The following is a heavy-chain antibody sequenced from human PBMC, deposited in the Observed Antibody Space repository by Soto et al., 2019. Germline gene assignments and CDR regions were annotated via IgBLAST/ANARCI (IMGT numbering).Heavy chain of an antibody. D-gene: IGHD6-19*01. CDR3: ARGVAGSGFDL. Sequence: SQTHSLICAISGDSVSSNTAAWNWIRSSPSRGLEWLGRTYYRSNWRHDYAVSVKSRITVNPDTSKNHFSLQLNSVTPDDTAVYYCARGVAGSGFDLWGQGTLVTVSS. J-gene: IGHJ4*02. V-gene: IGHV6-1*01. CDR1: GDSVSSNTAA. CDR2: TYYRSNWRH.